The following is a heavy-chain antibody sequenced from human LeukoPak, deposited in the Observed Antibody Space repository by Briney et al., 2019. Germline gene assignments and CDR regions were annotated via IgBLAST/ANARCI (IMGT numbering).Heavy chain of an antibody. J-gene: IGHJ3*01. Sequence: KPSETLSLTCTVSGGSISSSNYYWGWIRQPPGKGLEWIGSIYYSGNTYYNPSLKSRFTISVDTSKNQFSLKLTSMTAADTAVYYCAHFKGGSFDFWGQGTMVTVSS. CDR3: AHFKGGSFDF. V-gene: IGHV4-39*01. CDR2: IYYSGNT. D-gene: IGHD1-26*01. CDR1: GGSISSSNYY.